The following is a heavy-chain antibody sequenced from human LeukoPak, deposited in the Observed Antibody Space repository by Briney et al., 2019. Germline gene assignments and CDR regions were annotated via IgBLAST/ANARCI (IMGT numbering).Heavy chain of an antibody. CDR3: ARSTSYWYFDL. V-gene: IGHV4-59*08. CDR2: IYYSGST. Sequence: SETLSLTCIVSGGSISSYYWSWIRQPPGKGLEWIGYIYYSGSTNYNPSLKSRVTISVDTSKNQFSLKLSSVTAADTAVYYCARSTSYWYFDLWGRGTLVTVSS. CDR1: GGSISSYY. D-gene: IGHD5/OR15-5a*01. J-gene: IGHJ2*01.